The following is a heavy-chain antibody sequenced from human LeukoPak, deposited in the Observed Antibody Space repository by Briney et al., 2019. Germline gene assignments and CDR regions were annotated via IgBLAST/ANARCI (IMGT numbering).Heavy chain of an antibody. CDR3: ATMGSYGSGSHDY. J-gene: IGHJ4*02. CDR1: RGSISSSSYY. V-gene: IGHV4-39*01. Sequence: PSETLSLTCTVSRGSISSSSYYWGWIRQPPGKGLEWIGSIYYSGSTYYNPSLKSRVTISVDTSKNQFSLKLSSVTAADTAVYYCATMGSYGSGSHDYWGQGTLVTVSS. D-gene: IGHD3-10*01. CDR2: IYYSGST.